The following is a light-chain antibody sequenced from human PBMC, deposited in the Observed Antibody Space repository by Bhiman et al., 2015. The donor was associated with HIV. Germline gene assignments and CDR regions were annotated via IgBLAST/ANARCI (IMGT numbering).Light chain of an antibody. CDR2: DVS. Sequence: QSALTQPASVSGSPGQSITISCTGSGSDVGGYNHVSWYQQHPGKAPKLMIYDVSNRPSGVSNRFSGSKSGNTASLTISGLRAEDEADYYCSSLTSSLTYVFGTGTNVTVL. CDR1: GSDVGGYNH. J-gene: IGLJ1*01. V-gene: IGLV2-14*03. CDR3: SSLTSSLTYV.